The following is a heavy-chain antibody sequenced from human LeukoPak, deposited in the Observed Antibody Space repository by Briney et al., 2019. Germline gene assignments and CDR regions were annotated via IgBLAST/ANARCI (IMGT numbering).Heavy chain of an antibody. Sequence: GGSLRLSCAASGFTFSGSTMNWVRQAPGKGLEWVSGISGSGGSTYVADSVKGRFTVSRDNSKNTLYLQVNSLRADDTAVYYCAKDRPTVYSSSWLHFLDSWGQGTLVTVSS. CDR1: GFTFSGST. J-gene: IGHJ4*02. CDR2: ISGSGGST. CDR3: AKDRPTVYSSSWLHFLDS. D-gene: IGHD6-13*01. V-gene: IGHV3-23*01.